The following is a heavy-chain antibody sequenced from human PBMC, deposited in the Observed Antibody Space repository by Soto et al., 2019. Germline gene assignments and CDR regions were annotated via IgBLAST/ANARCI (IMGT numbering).Heavy chain of an antibody. V-gene: IGHV3-15*07. CDR1: GFTFSNAW. CDR3: TTDHVQSYYCADAFDI. CDR2: IKSKTDGGTT. D-gene: IGHD1-26*01. J-gene: IGHJ3*02. Sequence: EVQLVESGGGLVKPGGSLRLSCAASGFTFSNAWMNWVRQAPGKGLEWVGRIKSKTDGGTTDYAAPVKGRFTISRXDXKXRLYLQMNSLKTEDTAVYYCTTDHVQSYYCADAFDIWGQGTMVTVSS.